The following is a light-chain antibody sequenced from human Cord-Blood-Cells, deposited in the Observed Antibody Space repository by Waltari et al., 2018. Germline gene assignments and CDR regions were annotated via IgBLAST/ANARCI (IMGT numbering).Light chain of an antibody. CDR1: SRDVGGYNY. V-gene: IGLV2-14*01. Sequence: QSALTQPASVSGSPGQSLTISCPGTSRDVGGYNYVSWYQQHPGKAPKLMIYEVSNRPSGVSNRFSGSKSGNTASLTISGLQAEDEADSYCSSYTSSSTYVFGTGTKVTVL. J-gene: IGLJ1*01. CDR3: SSYTSSSTYV. CDR2: EVS.